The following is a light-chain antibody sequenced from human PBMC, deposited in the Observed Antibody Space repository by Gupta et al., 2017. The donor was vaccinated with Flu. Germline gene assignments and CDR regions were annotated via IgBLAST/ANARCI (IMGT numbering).Light chain of an antibody. CDR3: QQYGSSLSIT. J-gene: IGKJ5*01. Sequence: TLSLSPGERATLSCRARQSVSSSYLAWYQQKPGQAPRLLIYGASSRATGIPDRFSGSGSGTDFTLTISRREPEDFAVYYCQQYGSSLSITFGQGTRLEIK. V-gene: IGKV3-20*01. CDR2: GAS. CDR1: QSVSSSY.